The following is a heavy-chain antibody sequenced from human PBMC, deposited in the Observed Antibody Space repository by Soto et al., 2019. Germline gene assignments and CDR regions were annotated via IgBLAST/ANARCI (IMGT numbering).Heavy chain of an antibody. D-gene: IGHD1-26*01. J-gene: IGHJ3*02. Sequence: GGSLRLSCAASGFSFSIYSMNWVRQAPGKGLEWVSYIMPGSSHIFYADSVKGRFTISRDNAKNSLYLQMNNLRAEDTAPYYCAIEKVGAESVHVFDIWGQGTMVTVSS. V-gene: IGHV3-48*01. CDR1: GFSFSIYS. CDR3: AIEKVGAESVHVFDI. CDR2: IMPGSSHI.